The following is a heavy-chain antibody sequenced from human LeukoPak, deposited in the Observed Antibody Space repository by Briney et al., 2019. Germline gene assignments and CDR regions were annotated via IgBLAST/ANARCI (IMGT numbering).Heavy chain of an antibody. V-gene: IGHV3-33*01. CDR2: IAYDGSRA. D-gene: IGHD1-14*01. CDR1: GFTFGGYG. CDR3: TRYNNDHFDY. J-gene: IGHJ4*02. Sequence: GGSLRLSCAGSGFTFGGYGMHWFRQTPGKGLEWVTVIAYDGSRAFYADPVKGRFTISRDNSKNTMSVQMDDLRAEDTAVYYCTRYNNDHFDYWGQGTLVTVSS.